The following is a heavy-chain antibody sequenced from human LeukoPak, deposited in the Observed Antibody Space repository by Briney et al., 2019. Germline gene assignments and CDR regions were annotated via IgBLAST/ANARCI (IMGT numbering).Heavy chain of an antibody. CDR1: GGSLSSSSYY. CDR2: IYYSGST. V-gene: IGHV4-39*01. J-gene: IGHJ4*02. Sequence: SETLSPTCTVSGGSLSSSSYYWGWIRQPPGKGLEWIGSIYYSGSTYYNPSLKSRVTISVDTSKNQFSLTLSSVTAAVTAVYYCASANTHYWGQGTLVTVSS. CDR3: ASANTHY. D-gene: IGHD4/OR15-4a*01.